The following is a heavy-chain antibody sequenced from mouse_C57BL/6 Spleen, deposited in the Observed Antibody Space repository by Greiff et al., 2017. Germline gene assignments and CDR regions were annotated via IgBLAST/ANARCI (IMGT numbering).Heavy chain of an antibody. D-gene: IGHD2-5*01. J-gene: IGHJ4*01. CDR3: ARCSNIYDAMDY. V-gene: IGHV1-55*01. CDR2: IYPGSGST. CDR1: GYTFTSYW. Sequence: QVQLQQPGAELVKPGASVKMSCKASGYTFTSYWITWVKQRPGQGLEWIGDIYPGSGSTNYNEKFKSKATLTVDTSSSTAYMQLSSLTSEDSAVXYCARCSNIYDAMDYWGQGTSVTVSS.